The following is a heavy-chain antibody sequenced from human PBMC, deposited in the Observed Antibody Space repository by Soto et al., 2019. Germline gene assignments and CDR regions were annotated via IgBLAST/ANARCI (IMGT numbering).Heavy chain of an antibody. V-gene: IGHV5-51*01. J-gene: IGHJ6*02. D-gene: IGHD2-2*01. CDR1: GYSFTSYW. Sequence: GESLKISCKGSGYSFTSYWIGWVRQMPGKGLEWMGIIYPGDSDTRYSPSFQGQVTISADKSISTAYLQWSSLKASDTAMYYCARLFNGYCSSTSCYPSYYYYYGMDVWGQGTTVTVSS. CDR3: ARLFNGYCSSTSCYPSYYYYYGMDV. CDR2: IYPGDSDT.